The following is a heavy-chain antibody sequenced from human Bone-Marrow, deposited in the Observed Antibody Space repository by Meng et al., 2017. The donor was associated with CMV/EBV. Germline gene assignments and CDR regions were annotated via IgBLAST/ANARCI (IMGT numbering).Heavy chain of an antibody. V-gene: IGHV4-30-4*08. J-gene: IGHJ2*01. CDR3: ARDPLVVVVPAATDL. CDR1: AGSISSGDYY. D-gene: IGHD2-2*01. Sequence: LRLSCTVSAGSISSGDYYWSWIRQPPGKGLEWIGYIYYSGSTYYTPSLKSRVTISVDTSKNQFSLKLSTVTAADTAVYYCARDPLVVVVPAATDLWGRGTLVTVSS. CDR2: IYYSGST.